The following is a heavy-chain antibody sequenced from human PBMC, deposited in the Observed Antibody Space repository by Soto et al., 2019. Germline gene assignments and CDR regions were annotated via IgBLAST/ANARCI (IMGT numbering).Heavy chain of an antibody. CDR3: ARGDIVVGVAASGYWFAP. J-gene: IGHJ5*02. Sequence: GLEWMGIINPSGGSTSYAQKLQGRVTMTRDTSTSTGYMELSSLRSEDTAVYYCARGDIVVGVAASGYWFAPWGNGT. D-gene: IGHD2-15*01. CDR2: INPSGGST. V-gene: IGHV1-46*03.